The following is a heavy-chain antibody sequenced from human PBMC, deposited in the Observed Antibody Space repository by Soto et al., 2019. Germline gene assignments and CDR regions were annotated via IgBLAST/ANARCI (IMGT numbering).Heavy chain of an antibody. CDR1: GFTFSSYE. CDR3: ARDQREVTTVSLPDY. CDR2: ISSSGSTI. Sequence: EVQLVESGGGLVQPGGSLRLSCAASGFTFSSYEMNWVRQAPGKGLEWVSYISSSGSTIYYADSVKGRFTISRDNAKNSLYLQMNSLRAEDTAVYYCARDQREVTTVSLPDYWGQGTLVTVSS. J-gene: IGHJ4*02. V-gene: IGHV3-48*03. D-gene: IGHD4-4*01.